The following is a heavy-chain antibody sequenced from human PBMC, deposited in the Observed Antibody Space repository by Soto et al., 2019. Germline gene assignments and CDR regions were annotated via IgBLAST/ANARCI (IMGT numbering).Heavy chain of an antibody. CDR3: VRNWRYYGGDYYYGMDA. CDR2: IYWDDDE. J-gene: IGHJ6*02. D-gene: IGHD3-10*01. CDR1: GFSLNTGGVG. V-gene: IGHV2-5*02. Sequence: ITLKESGPTLVKPTQTLTLTCTFSGFSLNTGGVGVGWVRQPRGKAMEWLALIYWDDDERYRPSLRSRLNIPNDPIYNSXVLTMTNMDPEDTATYYCVRNWRYYGGDYYYGMDAWGQGTTVTVSS.